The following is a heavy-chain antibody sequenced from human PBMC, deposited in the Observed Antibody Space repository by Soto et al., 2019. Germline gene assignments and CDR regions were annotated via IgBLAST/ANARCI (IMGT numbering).Heavy chain of an antibody. Sequence: SETLSLTCTVSGGSISSSSYYWGWIRQPPGKGLEWIGSIYYSGSTYYNPSLKSRVTISVDTSKNQFSLKLSSVTAADTAVYYCARHGPRGGSSGWSYYFDYWGQGTLVTVSS. CDR3: ARHGPRGGSSGWSYYFDY. CDR1: GGSISSSSYY. V-gene: IGHV4-39*01. D-gene: IGHD6-19*01. J-gene: IGHJ4*02. CDR2: IYYSGST.